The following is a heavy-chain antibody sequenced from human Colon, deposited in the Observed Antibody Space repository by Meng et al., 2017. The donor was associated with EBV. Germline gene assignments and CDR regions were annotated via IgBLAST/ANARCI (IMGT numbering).Heavy chain of an antibody. V-gene: IGHV4-39*01. CDR3: ARRRGGSGRDC. CDR2: IYHSGST. Sequence: QLQLQESGPGLVKTSEHLCLTCTVSGGSISSNGYYWDWFRQPQGKGLEWIGAIYHSGSTSYNPSLQSRVTMFVDTSKNQFSLMLTSVTATDTAVYYCARRRGGSGRDCWGQGTLVTVSS. D-gene: IGHD3-10*01. J-gene: IGHJ4*02. CDR1: GGSISSNGYY.